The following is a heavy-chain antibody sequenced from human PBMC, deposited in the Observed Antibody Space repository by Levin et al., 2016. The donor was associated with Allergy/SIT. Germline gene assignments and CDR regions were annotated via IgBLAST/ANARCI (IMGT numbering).Heavy chain of an antibody. CDR3: AKLRADYYDSPYWYFDL. V-gene: IGHV3-23*01. J-gene: IGHJ2*01. CDR1: GFTFSSYA. CDR2: ISGSGGST. D-gene: IGHD3-22*01. Sequence: GESLKISCAASGFTFSSYAMSWVRQAPGKGLEWVSAISGSGGSTYYADSVKGRFTISRDNSKNTLYLQMNSLRAEDTAVYYCAKLRADYYDSPYWYFDLWGRGTLVTVSS.